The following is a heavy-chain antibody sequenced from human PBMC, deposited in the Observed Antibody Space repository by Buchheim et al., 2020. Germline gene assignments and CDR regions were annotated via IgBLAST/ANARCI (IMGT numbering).Heavy chain of an antibody. V-gene: IGHV3-7*01. D-gene: IGHD3-10*01. CDR1: GFTFSSYW. Sequence: EVQLVESGGGLVQPGGSLRLSCAASGFTFSSYWMSWVRQAPGKGLEWVANIKQDGSEKYYVDSVKGRFTISRDNAKNSLYLQMNSLRAEDTAVHYCARDAFLITMVRGVSYFQHWGQGTL. CDR3: ARDAFLITMVRGVSYFQH. J-gene: IGHJ1*01. CDR2: IKQDGSEK.